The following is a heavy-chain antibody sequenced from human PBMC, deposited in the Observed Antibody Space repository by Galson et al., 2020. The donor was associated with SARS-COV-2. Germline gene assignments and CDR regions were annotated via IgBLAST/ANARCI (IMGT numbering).Heavy chain of an antibody. CDR3: ARLCVGAPQGLRWWEQPDDQDCGLDV. D-gene: IGHD3-16*01. J-gene: IGHJ6*02. Sequence: ASETLSLTCSISGVSVSRYHWSWIRQSPGKGLEWVAYFYNTVTTNYNPSLMGRVTLSIDTSQNPLSLKLTSVTAADTAVYYCARLCVGAPQGLRWWEQPDDQDCGLDVWGQGTTVTVSS. V-gene: IGHV4-59*08. CDR2: FYNTVTT. CDR1: GVSVSRYH.